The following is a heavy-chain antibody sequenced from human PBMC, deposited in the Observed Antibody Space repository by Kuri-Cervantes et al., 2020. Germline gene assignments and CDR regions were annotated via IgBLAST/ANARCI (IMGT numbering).Heavy chain of an antibody. J-gene: IGHJ4*02. CDR1: GGTFSSYA. CDR3: ARGNLKTYYNFWSGYYLGGRRDY. V-gene: IGHV1-69*05. CDR2: IIPIFGTA. Sequence: SVKVSCKASGGTFSSYAISWVRQAPGQGLEWMGGIIPIFGTANYAQKFQGRVTITTDESTSTAYMELSSLRSEDTAVYYCARGNLKTYYNFWSGYYLGGRRDYWGQGTLVTVSS. D-gene: IGHD3-3*01.